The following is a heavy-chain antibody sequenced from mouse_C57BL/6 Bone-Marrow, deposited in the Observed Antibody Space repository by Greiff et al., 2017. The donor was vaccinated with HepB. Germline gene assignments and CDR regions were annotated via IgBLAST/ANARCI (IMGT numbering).Heavy chain of an antibody. CDR3: ARRGYYDGAWFAY. D-gene: IGHD1-1*01. V-gene: IGHV5-4*03. CDR2: ISDGGSYT. J-gene: IGHJ3*01. CDR1: GFTFSSYA. Sequence: EVKVVESGGGLVKPGGSLKLSCAASGFTFSSYAMSWVRQTPEKRLEWVATISDGGSYTYYPDNVKGRFTISRDNAKNNLYLQMSHLKSEDTAMYYCARRGYYDGAWFAYWGQGTLVTVSA.